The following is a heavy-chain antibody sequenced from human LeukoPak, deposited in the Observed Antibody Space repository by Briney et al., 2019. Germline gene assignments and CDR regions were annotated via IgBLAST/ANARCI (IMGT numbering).Heavy chain of an antibody. D-gene: IGHD3-16*02. Sequence: PGGPLRLSCAASGFTFSSYWMHWVRQAPGKGLVWVSRINSDGSSTSYADSVKGRFTISRDNAKNTLYLQMNSLRAEDTAVYYCARARSYDYVWGSYPDYWGQGTLVTVSS. CDR1: GFTFSSYW. J-gene: IGHJ4*02. CDR2: INSDGSST. V-gene: IGHV3-74*01. CDR3: ARARSYDYVWGSYPDY.